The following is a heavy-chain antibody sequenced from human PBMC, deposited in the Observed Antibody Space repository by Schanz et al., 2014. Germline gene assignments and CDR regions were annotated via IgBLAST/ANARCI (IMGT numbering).Heavy chain of an antibody. CDR3: ARNYEWFES. CDR2: IDPRGAST. D-gene: IGHD3-16*01. Sequence: QVQLVQSGAEVKKPGASVKVSCKPSGGTFVTFFFTWVRQAPGQGLEWMGMIDPRGASTTYAQKFQGRLSLTGDMSTSTLYLELRSLTSEDTAVYYCARNYEWFESWGQGTLVTVSS. V-gene: IGHV1-46*03. CDR1: GGTFVTFF. J-gene: IGHJ5*01.